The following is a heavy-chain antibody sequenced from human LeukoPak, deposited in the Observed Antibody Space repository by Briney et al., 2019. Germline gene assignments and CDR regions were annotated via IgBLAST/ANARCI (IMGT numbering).Heavy chain of an antibody. CDR3: ARALPRRRLMDTTMEQHWFDP. CDR2: INPSGGST. Sequence: ASVKVSCKASGYTFTGYFMHWVRQAPGQGLEWMGLINPSGGSTRYAQKFQGRVTMTRDMSTSTVYMELSSLRSEDTAVYYCARALPRRRLMDTTMEQHWFDPWGQGTLVTVSS. V-gene: IGHV1-46*01. J-gene: IGHJ5*02. D-gene: IGHD5-18*01. CDR1: GYTFTGYF.